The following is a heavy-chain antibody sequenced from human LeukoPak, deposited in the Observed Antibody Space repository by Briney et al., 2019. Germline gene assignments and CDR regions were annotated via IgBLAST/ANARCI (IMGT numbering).Heavy chain of an antibody. D-gene: IGHD6-13*01. CDR3: ARVAAAGAP. J-gene: IGHJ5*02. CDR1: GYTFTSYG. CDR2: ISAYNGNT. V-gene: IGHV1-18*01. Sequence: ASVKVSCKASGYTFTSYGISWVRQAPGQGLEWMGWISAYNGNTNYAQKFQGRVTMTRNTSISTAYMELSSLRSEDTAVYYCARVAAAGAPWGQGTLVTVSS.